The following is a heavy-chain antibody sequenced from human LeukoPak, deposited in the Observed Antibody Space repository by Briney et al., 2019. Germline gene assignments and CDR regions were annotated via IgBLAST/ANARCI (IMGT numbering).Heavy chain of an antibody. Sequence: GGSPRLSCAASGFTFSSYEMNSVRQAPGKGLEWVSYISSSGSTIYYADSVKGRFNISRDNAKNSLYLQMDSLRAEDTAVYYCAELGITMIGGVWGKGTTVTISS. CDR3: AELGITMIGGV. D-gene: IGHD3-10*02. J-gene: IGHJ6*04. V-gene: IGHV3-48*03. CDR2: ISSSGSTI. CDR1: GFTFSSYE.